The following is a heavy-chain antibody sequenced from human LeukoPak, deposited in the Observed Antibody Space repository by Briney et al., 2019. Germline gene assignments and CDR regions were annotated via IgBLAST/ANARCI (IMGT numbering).Heavy chain of an antibody. CDR1: GGSMSRCY. J-gene: IGHJ4*02. CDR3: ARDSTMVRGVIGYFDC. V-gene: IGHV4-59*01. CDR2: IYYSGST. D-gene: IGHD3-10*01. Sequence: SETLSLTCTVAGGSMSRCYWSWIRQPPGEALEWIGYIYYSGSTNSNPSLKSRVTISVDPSKNQFSLKLSSVTAADTAVYYCARDSTMVRGVIGYFDCWGQGTLVTVSS.